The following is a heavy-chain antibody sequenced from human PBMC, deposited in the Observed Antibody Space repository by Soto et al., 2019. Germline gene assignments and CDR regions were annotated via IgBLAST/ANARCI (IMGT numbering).Heavy chain of an antibody. CDR3: ARDRTVTTDYYYYYGMDV. CDR2: IYYSGST. CDR1: GGSISSYY. J-gene: IGHJ6*02. V-gene: IGHV4-59*01. Sequence: SKTLSLTCTVSGGSISSYYWSWIRQPPGKGLEWIGYIYYSGSTNYNPSLKSRVTISVDTSKNQFSLKLSSVTAADTAVYYCARDRTVTTDYYYYYGMDVWGQGTTVTVSS. D-gene: IGHD4-17*01.